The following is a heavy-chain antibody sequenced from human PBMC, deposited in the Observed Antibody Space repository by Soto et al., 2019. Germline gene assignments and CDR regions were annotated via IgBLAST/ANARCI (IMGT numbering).Heavy chain of an antibody. J-gene: IGHJ4*02. CDR3: ARWGTTGGLDV. CDR1: GFTFRRYV. D-gene: IGHD3-16*01. CDR2: TSYDGSNN. V-gene: IGHV3-33*05. Sequence: QVQLVESGGCVVQPGTSLRLSCVGSGFTFRRYVIHWVRQAPGKGLEWVALTSYDGSNNFYGDSVKGRFTISRHNSRNTVELQMDSLRFQDTALYYCARWGTTGGLDVWGQGTLVSVSS.